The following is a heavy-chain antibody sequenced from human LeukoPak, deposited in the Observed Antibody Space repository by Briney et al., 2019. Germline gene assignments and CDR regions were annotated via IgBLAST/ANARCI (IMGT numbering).Heavy chain of an antibody. D-gene: IGHD3-22*01. V-gene: IGHV4-59*13. CDR2: ILYTGIT. CDR3: VRYLSSGLDL. J-gene: IGHJ5*02. Sequence: SETLSLTCTVSGGSITNFYWGWIRQPPGTGLQWVGYILYTGITSYNPSLKSRLTLSVDTSIHQFSLTQPSVPAADTATYYCVRYLSSGLDLWGPGTPVTVSS. CDR1: GGSITNFY.